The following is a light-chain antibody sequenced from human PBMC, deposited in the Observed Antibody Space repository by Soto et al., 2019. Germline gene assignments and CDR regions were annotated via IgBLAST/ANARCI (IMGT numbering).Light chain of an antibody. V-gene: IGKV3-20*01. CDR2: GAP. CDR1: HSVGSSS. CDR3: QQYSSSPWT. Sequence: ETVLTQSPCSLSLSTGERVTLSCRASHSVGSSSIAWYQQKPGQAPRLLIYGAPTRATGIPDRFTGSGSGTDFTLTIIGLEPEDLALYHCQQYSSSPWTFGQGTKVDIK. J-gene: IGKJ1*01.